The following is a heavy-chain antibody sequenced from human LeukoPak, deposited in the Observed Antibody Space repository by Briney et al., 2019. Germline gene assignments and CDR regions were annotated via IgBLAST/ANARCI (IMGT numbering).Heavy chain of an antibody. J-gene: IGHJ3*02. CDR2: IYYSGST. CDR3: ARPSVVTPVGAFDI. CDR1: GYSISSGYY. V-gene: IGHV4-61*01. Sequence: SETLSLTCTVSGYSISSGYYWGWIRQPPGKGLEWIGYIYYSGSTNYNPSLKSRVTISVDTSKNQFSLKLTSVTAADTAVYYCARPSVVTPVGAFDIWGQGTMVTVSS. D-gene: IGHD4-23*01.